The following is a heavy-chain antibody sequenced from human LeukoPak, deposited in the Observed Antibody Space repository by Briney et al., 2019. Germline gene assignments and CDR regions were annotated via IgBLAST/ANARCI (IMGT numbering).Heavy chain of an antibody. CDR2: ISAYNGNT. CDR1: GYTFTSYG. Sequence: ASVKASCKASGYTFTSYGISWVRQAPGQGLEWMGWISAYNGNTNYAQKLQGRVTMTTDTSTSTAYMGLRCLRSDDTAVYYCARGRAMYYYDSSGYSDYWGQGTLVTVSS. V-gene: IGHV1-18*01. CDR3: ARGRAMYYYDSSGYSDY. J-gene: IGHJ4*02. D-gene: IGHD3-22*01.